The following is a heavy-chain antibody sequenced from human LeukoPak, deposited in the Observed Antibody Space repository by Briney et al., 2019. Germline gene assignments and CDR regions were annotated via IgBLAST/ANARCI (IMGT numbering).Heavy chain of an antibody. D-gene: IGHD5-24*01. V-gene: IGHV4-4*07. CDR2: IYTRGST. J-gene: IGHJ4*02. CDR1: GGSISSYY. Sequence: PSETLTLTCTVSGGSISSYYWSWIRQPPGKGLEWIGRIYTRGSTNYNPSLKSRVTMSVDTSKNQFSLKLSSVTAADTAVYYCARVGDGYNSDYWGQGTLVTVSS. CDR3: ARVGDGYNSDY.